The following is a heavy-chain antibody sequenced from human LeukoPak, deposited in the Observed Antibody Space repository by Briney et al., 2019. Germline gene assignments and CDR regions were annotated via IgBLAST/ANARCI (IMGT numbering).Heavy chain of an antibody. J-gene: IGHJ4*02. Sequence: SETLSLTCTVSGGSISSSSYYWGWIRQPPGKGLEWIGSIYYSGSTYYNPSLKSRVTISVDTSKNQLSLKLSSVTAADTVVYYCARHRGYSGYDLEYFDYWGQGTLVTVSS. CDR1: GGSISSSSYY. CDR2: IYYSGST. CDR3: ARHRGYSGYDLEYFDY. D-gene: IGHD5-12*01. V-gene: IGHV4-39*01.